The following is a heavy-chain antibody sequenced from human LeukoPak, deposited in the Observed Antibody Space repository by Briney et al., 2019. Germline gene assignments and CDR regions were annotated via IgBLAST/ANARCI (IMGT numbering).Heavy chain of an antibody. V-gene: IGHV3-30*04. CDR2: ISYDGSSK. CDR1: GFTFSTYA. D-gene: IGHD4-17*01. Sequence: PGGSLRLSCAASGFTFSTYAMHWVRQAPGKGLEWVAVISYDGSSKYYADSVKGRFTISRDNSKNTLYLQMNSLRAEDTAVYYCARGPGHGHYFDYWGQGTLLTVSS. J-gene: IGHJ4*02. CDR3: ARGPGHGHYFDY.